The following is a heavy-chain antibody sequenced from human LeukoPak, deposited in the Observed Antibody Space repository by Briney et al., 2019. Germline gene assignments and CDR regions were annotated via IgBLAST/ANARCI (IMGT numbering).Heavy chain of an antibody. D-gene: IGHD6-6*01. J-gene: IGHJ4*02. CDR1: GFTFSSYW. V-gene: IGHV3-74*03. CDR2: INSDGSTT. Sequence: GGSLRLSCAASGFTFSSYWMHWVRQAPGKGLVWVSRINSDGSTTTYADSVKGRFTISRDNAKNTLYLQMNGLRAEDTAVYYCARAEYSSSSSSFDYWGQGTLVTVSS. CDR3: ARAEYSSSSSSFDY.